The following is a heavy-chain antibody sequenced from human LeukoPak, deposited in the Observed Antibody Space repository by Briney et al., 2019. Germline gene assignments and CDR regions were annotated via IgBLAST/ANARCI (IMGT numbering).Heavy chain of an antibody. D-gene: IGHD3-10*01. J-gene: IGHJ4*02. V-gene: IGHV3-23*01. CDR2: ISGSGANT. Sequence: PGGSLRLSCAASGFTFSSYAMSWVRQAPGKGLEWVSVISGSGANTYYADSVKGRFTISRDNSKNTLYLQMNSLRAEDTAVYYYAKDFLGTYGYFNYWGQGTLVTVSS. CDR1: GFTFSSYA. CDR3: AKDFLGTYGYFNY.